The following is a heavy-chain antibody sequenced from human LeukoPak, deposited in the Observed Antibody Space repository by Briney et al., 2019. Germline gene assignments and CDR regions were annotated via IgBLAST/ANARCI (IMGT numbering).Heavy chain of an antibody. J-gene: IGHJ4*02. CDR2: IYHSGST. CDR3: ASDGGAFKDFDY. D-gene: IGHD2-15*01. CDR1: GYSISSGYY. V-gene: IGHV4-38-2*02. Sequence: SETLSLTCTVSGYSISSGYYWSWIRQPPGKGLEWIGNIYHSGSTYYNPSLKSRLTISVDTSKNRFSLKLSSVTAADTAVYYCASDGGAFKDFDYWGQGALVTVSS.